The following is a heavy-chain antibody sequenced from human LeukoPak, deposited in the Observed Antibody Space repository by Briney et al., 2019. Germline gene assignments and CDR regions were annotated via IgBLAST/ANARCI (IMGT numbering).Heavy chain of an antibody. CDR3: AKALVIRLWSRTPFDY. V-gene: IGHV3-9*01. D-gene: IGHD5-18*01. CDR1: GFTFDDYA. Sequence: PGRSLRLSCAASGFTFDDYAMHWVRQAPGKGLEWVSGISWNSGSIGYADSVKGRFTISRDNAKNSLYLQMNSLRAEDTALYYCAKALVIRLWSRTPFDYWGQGTLDTVSS. CDR2: ISWNSGSI. J-gene: IGHJ4*02.